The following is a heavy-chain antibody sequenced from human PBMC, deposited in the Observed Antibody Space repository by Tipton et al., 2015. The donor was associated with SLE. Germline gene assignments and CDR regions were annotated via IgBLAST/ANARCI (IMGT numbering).Heavy chain of an antibody. CDR3: ASSSSWWGYAFDI. D-gene: IGHD6-13*01. Sequence: TLSLTCAVYGGSFSGYYWRWISQPPGKGVEWVGEINHSGSTNYNPSLKSRVTISVDTSKNQFSLKLSSVTAADTAVYYCASSSSWWGYAFDIWGQGTMVTVSS. J-gene: IGHJ3*02. CDR2: INHSGST. CDR1: GGSFSGYY. V-gene: IGHV4-34*01.